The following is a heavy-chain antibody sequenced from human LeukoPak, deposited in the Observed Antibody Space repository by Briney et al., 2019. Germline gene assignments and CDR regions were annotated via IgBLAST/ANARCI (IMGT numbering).Heavy chain of an antibody. CDR2: ISYEGSNK. D-gene: IGHD3-3*01. CDR3: ARGFSLHDFWGFDY. J-gene: IGHJ4*02. V-gene: IGHV3-30*04. Sequence: GRSLRLSWAASGFPFSSYAMHWVRQAPGKGLELVAFISYEGSNKYYADSVKGRFTISRDNSKNTLYLQMNSLRAEDTAVYYCARGFSLHDFWGFDYWGQGTLVTVSS. CDR1: GFPFSSYA.